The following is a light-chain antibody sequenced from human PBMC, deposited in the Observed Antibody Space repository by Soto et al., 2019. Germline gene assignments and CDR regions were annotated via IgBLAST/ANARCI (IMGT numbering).Light chain of an antibody. Sequence: EIVLTQSPGTLSLSPGERATLSCRASQSVSSSYLAWYQQKPGQAPRLRIYGASSRATGIPDRFSDSGSGTDFTLTISRLEPEDFAVYYCQPYGSSPEYTCSQGTKLEIK. V-gene: IGKV3-20*01. CDR3: QPYGSSPEYT. CDR1: QSVSSSY. CDR2: GAS. J-gene: IGKJ2*01.